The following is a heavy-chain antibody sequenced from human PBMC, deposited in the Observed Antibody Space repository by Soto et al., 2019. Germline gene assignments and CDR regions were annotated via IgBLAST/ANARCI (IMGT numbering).Heavy chain of an antibody. CDR2: IYYSGST. CDR1: GDSISGDGSY. CDR3: ATLIHSSSKETRYYYYYGMDV. Sequence: PSETLSLTCSLSGDSISGDGSYWVWIRQPPGKGLEWIGSIYYSGSTFYNPSLKSRVTVSIDTSKNQFSLKLSSVTAADTAVYYCATLIHSSSKETRYYYYYGMDVWGQGTTVTVSS. V-gene: IGHV4-39*01. D-gene: IGHD6-13*01. J-gene: IGHJ6*02.